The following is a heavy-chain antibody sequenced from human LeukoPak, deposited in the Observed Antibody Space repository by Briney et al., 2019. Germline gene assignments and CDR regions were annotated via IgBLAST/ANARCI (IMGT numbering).Heavy chain of an antibody. Sequence: PGGSLRLSCAASGFTFSSYLMTWVRQAPGTGLEWVATIKQDGSERFYVDSVKGRFTISRDNAKNSLYLQMNSLRTEDTAVYYCVRDWGDSGDYWGQGTLVAVSS. CDR1: GFTFSSYL. V-gene: IGHV3-7*01. CDR2: IKQDGSER. J-gene: IGHJ4*02. D-gene: IGHD2-21*02. CDR3: VRDWGDSGDY.